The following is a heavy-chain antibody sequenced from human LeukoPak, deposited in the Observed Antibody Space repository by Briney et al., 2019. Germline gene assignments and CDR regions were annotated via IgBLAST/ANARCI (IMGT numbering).Heavy chain of an antibody. CDR3: ARMYYDDVWGSYRTPYGMDV. CDR2: IYYSGST. J-gene: IGHJ6*02. V-gene: IGHV4-39*07. Sequence: SETLSLTCAVSGGYISSSTYYWGWIRQPPGKGLEWIGSIYYSGSTYYNPSLKSRVTISVDTSKSHLSLNLSSVTAADTAVYYCARMYYDDVWGSYRTPYGMDVWGQGTTVTVSS. CDR1: GGYISSSTYY. D-gene: IGHD3-16*02.